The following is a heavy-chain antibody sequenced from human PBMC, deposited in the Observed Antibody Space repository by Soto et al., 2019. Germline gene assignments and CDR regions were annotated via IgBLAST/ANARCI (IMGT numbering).Heavy chain of an antibody. CDR3: ARHRQWLTDAFDI. V-gene: IGHV4-39*01. Sequence: QLQLQESGPGLVKPSETLSLTCTVSGGSISSSSYYWGWIRQPPGKGLEWIGSIYYSGSTYYNPSLTGRVTISVDTSKNQCSLRLRSVTAADTAVYCCARHRQWLTDAFDIWGHGTMVTVSS. J-gene: IGHJ3*02. CDR2: IYYSGST. D-gene: IGHD6-19*01. CDR1: GGSISSSSYY.